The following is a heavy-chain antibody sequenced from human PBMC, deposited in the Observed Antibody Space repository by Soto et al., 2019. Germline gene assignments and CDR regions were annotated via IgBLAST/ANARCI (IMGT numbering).Heavy chain of an antibody. Sequence: SGPTLVNPTQTLTLTCTFSGFSLSTSGVGVGWIRQPPGKAQEWLALIYWNDDKRYSPSLKSRLTITKDTSKNQVVLTMTNMDPVDTATYYCAHSVGYCSGGSCYSSVYYYYYYGMDVWGQGTTVTVSS. J-gene: IGHJ6*02. V-gene: IGHV2-5*01. D-gene: IGHD2-15*01. CDR2: IYWNDDK. CDR1: GFSLSTSGVG. CDR3: AHSVGYCSGGSCYSSVYYYYYYGMDV.